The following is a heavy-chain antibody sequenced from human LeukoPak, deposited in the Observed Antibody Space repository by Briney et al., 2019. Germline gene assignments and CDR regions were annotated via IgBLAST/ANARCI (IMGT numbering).Heavy chain of an antibody. V-gene: IGHV3-23*01. CDR3: VQEGPRGLAFDI. J-gene: IGHJ3*02. CDR2: ISESGSGT. CDR1: GLTFSRYA. Sequence: GGSLRLSCAVSGLTFSRYAMSWVRQAPGKGLEWVSAISESGSGTYYADSVKGRFTISRDNSKDTLSLQMNSLRAEDTAVYYCVQEGPRGLAFDIWGQGTKVTVSS.